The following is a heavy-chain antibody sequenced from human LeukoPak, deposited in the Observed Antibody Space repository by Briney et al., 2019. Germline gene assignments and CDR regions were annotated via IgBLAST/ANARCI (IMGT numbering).Heavy chain of an antibody. D-gene: IGHD1-26*01. CDR3: ARGTGATPNDY. J-gene: IGHJ4*02. CDR1: GYTFTSYG. Sequence: ASVTVSCTASGYTFTSYGISWVRQAPGQGLEWMGWISAYNGNTKYTQKLQGRVTMTTDTSTSTAYMELRSLRSEDTAVYYCARGTGATPNDYWGQGTLVTVSS. V-gene: IGHV1-18*01. CDR2: ISAYNGNT.